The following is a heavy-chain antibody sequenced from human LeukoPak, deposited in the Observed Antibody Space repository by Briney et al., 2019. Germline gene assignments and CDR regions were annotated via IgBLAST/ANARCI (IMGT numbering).Heavy chain of an antibody. CDR3: AKETPLGELALGFDY. V-gene: IGHV3-30*02. CDR1: GFTFSSYD. D-gene: IGHD3-10*01. J-gene: IGHJ4*02. Sequence: GGSLRLSCAASGFTFSSYDIHWVRQAPGKGLEWVAFIRYDGSNKYYADSVKGRFTISRGNSKNTLYLQMNSLRAEDTAVYYCAKETPLGELALGFDYWGQGTLVTVSS. CDR2: IRYDGSNK.